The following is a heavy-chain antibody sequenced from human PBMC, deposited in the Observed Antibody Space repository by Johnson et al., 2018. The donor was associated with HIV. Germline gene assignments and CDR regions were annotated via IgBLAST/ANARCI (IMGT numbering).Heavy chain of an antibody. D-gene: IGHD6-13*01. J-gene: IGHJ3*02. CDR2: INWNSGRI. Sequence: VQLVESGGGLVQPGRSLSLSCAASGFTFDDYAMHWVRQAPGKGLEWVSGINWNSGRIGYADSVKGRFTISRDNAKNSLDLQINSLRAEDTAVYYCASGAAAAPDAFDIWGQGTMVTVSS. CDR1: GFTFDDYA. CDR3: ASGAAAAPDAFDI. V-gene: IGHV3-9*01.